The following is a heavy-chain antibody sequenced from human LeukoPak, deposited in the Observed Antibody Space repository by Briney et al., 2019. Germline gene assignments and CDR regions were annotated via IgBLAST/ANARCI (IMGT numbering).Heavy chain of an antibody. J-gene: IGHJ4*02. CDR1: GGSISSYY. V-gene: IGHV4-4*07. Sequence: SETLSLTCTVSGGSISSYYWSWIRQPAGKGLEWIGRIYTSGSTNYNPSLKSRVTMSVDTSKNQFSLNLSSVTAADTAVYYCAREYTGIAEYYFDYWGQGTLVTVSS. CDR3: AREYTGIAEYYFDY. CDR2: IYTSGST. D-gene: IGHD6-13*01.